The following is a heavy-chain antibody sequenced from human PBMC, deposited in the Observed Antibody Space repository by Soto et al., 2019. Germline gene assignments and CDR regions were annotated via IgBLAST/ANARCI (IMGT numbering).Heavy chain of an antibody. J-gene: IGHJ6*02. CDR1: GYSFTDYH. CDR2: INPKSGGT. Sequence: ASVKGSFKASGYSFTDYHIHWLRQAPGQGLEWLGRINPKSGGTSTAQKFQGWVTMTTDTSISTASMELTRLTSDDTAIYYCARGDSTDCSNGVCSFFYNHDMDVWGQGTTVTVSS. V-gene: IGHV1-2*04. CDR3: ARGDSTDCSNGVCSFFYNHDMDV. D-gene: IGHD2-8*01.